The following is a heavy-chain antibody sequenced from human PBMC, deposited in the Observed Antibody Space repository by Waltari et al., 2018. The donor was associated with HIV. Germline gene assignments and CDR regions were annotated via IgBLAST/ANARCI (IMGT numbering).Heavy chain of an antibody. D-gene: IGHD3-10*01. CDR1: GVSISSSSYY. V-gene: IGHV4-39*07. Sequence: QLQLQESGPGLVTPSETLSLTCTVPGVSISSSSYYWGWLRQPPGTGLEWLGSIYYRGSTYYNPSLKSRVTISVDTSKNQFSLKLSSVTAADTAVYYCARVSYGSGGLDYWGQGTLVTVSS. CDR3: ARVSYGSGGLDY. J-gene: IGHJ4*02. CDR2: IYYRGST.